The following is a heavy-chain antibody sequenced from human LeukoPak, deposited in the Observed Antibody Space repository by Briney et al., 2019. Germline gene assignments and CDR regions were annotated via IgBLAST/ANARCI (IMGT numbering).Heavy chain of an antibody. V-gene: IGHV1-18*01. Sequence: GASVKVSCKASGYTFTSYGISWVRQAPGQGLEWMGWISAYNGNTNYAQKLQGRVTMTTDTSTSTAYMELRSLRSDDTAVYYCARVGKYFDWLFSSDYWGQGTLVTVSS. CDR2: ISAYNGNT. CDR1: GYTFTSYG. D-gene: IGHD3-9*01. J-gene: IGHJ4*02. CDR3: ARVGKYFDWLFSSDY.